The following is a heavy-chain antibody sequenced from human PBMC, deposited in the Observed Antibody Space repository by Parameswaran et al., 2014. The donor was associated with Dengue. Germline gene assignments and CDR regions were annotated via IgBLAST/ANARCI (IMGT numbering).Heavy chain of an antibody. Sequence: WIRQPPGKGLEWVSSISSTSSYIYYADSVRGRFTISRDNARNSVYLQMNYLKTEDTALYYCTRRRGYGDFWGQGILVTVSS. V-gene: IGHV3-21*01. J-gene: IGHJ4*02. CDR3: TRRRGYGDF. CDR2: ISSTSSYI. D-gene: IGHD5-12*01.